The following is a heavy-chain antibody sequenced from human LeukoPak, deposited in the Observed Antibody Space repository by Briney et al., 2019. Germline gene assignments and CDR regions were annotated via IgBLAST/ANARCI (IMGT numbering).Heavy chain of an antibody. CDR3: ARGFDGVAGWFDP. V-gene: IGHV4-59*01. D-gene: IGHD3-9*01. Sequence: SETLSLTCTVSGGSINNYYWSWIRQSPGKGLEWIGYISYRGTTKYNSSLKSRVTMSVDMSKNQFSLKLSSVIAADTAVYYCARGFDGVAGWFDPWGQGTLVTVSS. J-gene: IGHJ5*02. CDR1: GGSINNYY. CDR2: ISYRGTT.